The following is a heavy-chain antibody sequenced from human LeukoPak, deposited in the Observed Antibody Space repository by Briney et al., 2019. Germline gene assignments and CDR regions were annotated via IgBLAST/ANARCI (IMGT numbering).Heavy chain of an antibody. CDR1: GGSFSGYY. V-gene: IGHV4-34*01. CDR3: ARAGVENYDFWSGYYPFDF. J-gene: IGHJ4*02. Sequence: SETLSLTCAVYGGSFSGYYWSWIRQPPGKGLEWIGEINHSGSTNYNPSLKSRVTISVDTSKNQFSLKLSSVTAADTAVYYCARAGVENYDFWSGYYPFDFWGQGTLVTVSS. CDR2: INHSGST. D-gene: IGHD3-3*01.